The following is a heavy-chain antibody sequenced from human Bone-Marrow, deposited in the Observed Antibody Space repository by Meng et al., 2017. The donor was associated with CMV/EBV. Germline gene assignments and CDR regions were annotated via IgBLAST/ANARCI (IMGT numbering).Heavy chain of an antibody. CDR2: IKQDGSEK. CDR1: GFTFSSYW. Sequence: ETLSLTCAASGFTFSSYWMSWVRQAPGKGLEWVANIKQDGSEKYYVDSVKGRFTISRDNDKNSLYLQMNGLRAEDTAVYYGAREAIAARNDKDYWGQGTLVTVSS. V-gene: IGHV3-7*01. J-gene: IGHJ4*02. CDR3: AREAIAARNDKDY. D-gene: IGHD6-13*01.